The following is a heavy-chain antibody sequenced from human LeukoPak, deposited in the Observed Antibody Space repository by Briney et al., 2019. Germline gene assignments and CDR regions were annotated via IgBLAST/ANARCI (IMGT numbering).Heavy chain of an antibody. CDR3: ARDHYYYGGNNWFDP. CDR2: VYSTGST. J-gene: IGHJ5*02. V-gene: IGHV4-39*07. Sequence: SETLSLTCTLSGGYIITSNHYWGWVRQPPGKGLEWIGSVYSTGSTSTNPFFKSRVTISVDTSRNQFSLNLTSVTAADTAVYYCARDHYYYGGNNWFDPWGQGTLVTVSS. CDR1: GGYIITSNHY. D-gene: IGHD4-23*01.